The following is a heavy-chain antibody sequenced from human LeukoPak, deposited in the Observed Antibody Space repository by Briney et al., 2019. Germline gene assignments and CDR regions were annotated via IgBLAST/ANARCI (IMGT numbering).Heavy chain of an antibody. D-gene: IGHD3-9*01. Sequence: GGSLRLSCAASGFTFSSYWMSWVRQAPGKGLEWVANIKQDGSEKYYVDSVKGRFTISRDNAKTSLYLQMNSLRAEDTAVYYCARGSVLRYFDWLWDDAFDIWGQGTMVTVSS. J-gene: IGHJ3*02. CDR1: GFTFSSYW. V-gene: IGHV3-7*01. CDR2: IKQDGSEK. CDR3: ARGSVLRYFDWLWDDAFDI.